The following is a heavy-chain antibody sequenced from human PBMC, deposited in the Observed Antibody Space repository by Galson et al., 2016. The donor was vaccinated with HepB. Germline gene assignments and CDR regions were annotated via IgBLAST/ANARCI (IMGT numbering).Heavy chain of an antibody. Sequence: SVKVSCKAFGYTFINHGITWVRQAPGEGLEWMGRIIPTLGISTYAQKFQGRVTITADKSTSTAYMELSSLRSEDTAVYYCARRYYDILSGYIDPSNWFDPWGQGTRVTVSS. V-gene: IGHV1-69*04. CDR1: GYTFINHG. CDR2: IIPTLGIS. D-gene: IGHD3-9*01. J-gene: IGHJ5*02. CDR3: ARRYYDILSGYIDPSNWFDP.